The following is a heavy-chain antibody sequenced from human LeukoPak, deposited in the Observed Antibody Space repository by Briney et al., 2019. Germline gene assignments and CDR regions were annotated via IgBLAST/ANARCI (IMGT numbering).Heavy chain of an antibody. D-gene: IGHD5-18*01. J-gene: IGHJ5*02. CDR2: ISSSSNYI. V-gene: IGHV3-21*01. Sequence: PGGSLRLSCAASGFTFSSYEMNWVRQAPGKGLEWVSSISSSSNYIYYADSVKGRFTISRDNAKNSLYLQMNSLRAEDTAVYYCARASVDTAMVNWFDPWGQGTLVTVSS. CDR3: ARASVDTAMVNWFDP. CDR1: GFTFSSYE.